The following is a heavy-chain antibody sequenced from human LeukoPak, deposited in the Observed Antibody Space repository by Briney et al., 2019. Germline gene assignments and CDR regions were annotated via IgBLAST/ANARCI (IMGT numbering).Heavy chain of an antibody. CDR1: GFIFSSYS. J-gene: IGHJ4*02. D-gene: IGHD5-18*01. V-gene: IGHV3-21*01. CDR3: ARAGGYSYGYSFDY. Sequence: GGSLRLSCAASGFIFSSYSMNWVRQAPGKGLEWVSSISSSSSYIYYADSVKGRFTISRDNAKNSLYLQMNSLRAEDTAVYYCARAGGYSYGYSFDYWGQGTLVTVSS. CDR2: ISSSSSYI.